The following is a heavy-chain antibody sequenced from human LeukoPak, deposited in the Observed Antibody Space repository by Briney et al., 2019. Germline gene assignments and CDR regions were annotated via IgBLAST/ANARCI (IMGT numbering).Heavy chain of an antibody. CDR2: SSGSGSGA. CDR1: GFTFSSSA. Sequence: GGSLRLSCAASGFTFSSSALTWVRQASGKGLEWVSGSSGSGSGAYYADSVKGRFSVSRDNSKNTLYLQMNSLRDEDTAIYYCAKGTVWFDPWGQGTLVTVSS. CDR3: AKGTVWFDP. J-gene: IGHJ5*02. D-gene: IGHD4-11*01. V-gene: IGHV3-23*01.